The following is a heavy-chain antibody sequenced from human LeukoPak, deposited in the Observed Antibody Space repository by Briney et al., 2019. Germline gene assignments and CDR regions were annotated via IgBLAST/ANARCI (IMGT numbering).Heavy chain of an antibody. V-gene: IGHV3-33*01. J-gene: IGHJ4*02. Sequence: GGSLRLSCAASGFTFSSYGMHWVRQAPGKGLEWVAVIWYDGSNKYYADSVKGRFTISRDNSKNTLYLQMNSLRAEDTAVYCCARDSGSPTIAAAGGFDYWGQGTLVTVSS. CDR1: GFTFSSYG. CDR3: ARDSGSPTIAAAGGFDY. CDR2: IWYDGSNK. D-gene: IGHD6-13*01.